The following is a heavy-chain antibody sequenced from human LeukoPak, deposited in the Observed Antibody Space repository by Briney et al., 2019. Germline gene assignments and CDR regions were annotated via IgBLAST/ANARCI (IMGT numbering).Heavy chain of an antibody. CDR3: ARVADTSGYYYGLEYYFDY. J-gene: IGHJ4*02. V-gene: IGHV4-59*01. D-gene: IGHD3-22*01. CDR1: GGSISSYY. Sequence: SETLSLTCTVSGGSISSYYWSWIRQPPGKGLEWIGYIYYSGSTNYNPSLRSRVTISVDTSKNQFSLKLSSVTAADTAVYYCARVADTSGYYYGLEYYFDYWGQGTLVTVSS. CDR2: IYYSGST.